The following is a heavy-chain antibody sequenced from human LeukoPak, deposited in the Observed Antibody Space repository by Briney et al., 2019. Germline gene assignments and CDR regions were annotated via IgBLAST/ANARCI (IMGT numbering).Heavy chain of an antibody. V-gene: IGHV1-18*01. D-gene: IGHD1-7*01. J-gene: IGHJ4*02. CDR3: ARDQGGITGTTWSGALDY. CDR1: GYTFTSYG. Sequence: ASVKVSCKASGYTFTSYGISWVRQAPGQGREWMGWISAYKGNTNYAQMPQGRVTMTTDTSTSTAYMELRSLRSDDTAVYYCARDQGGITGTTWSGALDYWGQGTLVTVSS. CDR2: ISAYKGNT.